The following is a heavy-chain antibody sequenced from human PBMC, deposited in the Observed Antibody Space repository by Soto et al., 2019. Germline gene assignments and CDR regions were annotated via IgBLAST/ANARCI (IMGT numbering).Heavy chain of an antibody. CDR2: IYYSGST. CDR1: GGSFSGYY. J-gene: IGHJ4*02. Sequence: PSETLSLTCAVYGGSFSGYYWSWIRQPPGKGLEWIGYIYYSGSTNYNPSLKSRVTISVDTSKNQFSLKLSSVTAADTAVYYCARLTRDYFDYWGQGTLVTVSS. D-gene: IGHD7-27*01. CDR3: ARLTRDYFDY. V-gene: IGHV4-59*01.